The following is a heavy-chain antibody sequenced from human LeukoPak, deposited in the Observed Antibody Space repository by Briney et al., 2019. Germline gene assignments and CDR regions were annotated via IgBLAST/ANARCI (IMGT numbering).Heavy chain of an antibody. Sequence: QPGGSLRLSCAASGLTFNSYWMHWVRQVAGKGLVWVARINGDASNTTYADSVKGRFTISRDNAKNTLYLQMNSLRAEDTAVYYCARGGIAVAGTDYYYYYMDVWGKGTTVTISS. D-gene: IGHD6-19*01. V-gene: IGHV3-74*03. CDR2: INGDASNT. J-gene: IGHJ6*03. CDR3: ARGGIAVAGTDYYYYYMDV. CDR1: GLTFNSYW.